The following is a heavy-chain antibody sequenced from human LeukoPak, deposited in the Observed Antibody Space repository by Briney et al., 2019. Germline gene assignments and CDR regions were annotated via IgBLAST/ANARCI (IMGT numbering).Heavy chain of an antibody. CDR2: INHSGNT. Sequence: TSETLSLTCAVSGGSFIGSHWNWIRQPPGKGLEWIGEINHSGNTNYNPSLKSRVTISVDTSKNQFSLKLRSVTAADTAVYYCARDPTTVVTLPYYFDDWGQGTLVTVSS. CDR1: GGSFIGSH. J-gene: IGHJ4*02. CDR3: ARDPTTVVTLPYYFDD. D-gene: IGHD4-23*01. V-gene: IGHV4-34*01.